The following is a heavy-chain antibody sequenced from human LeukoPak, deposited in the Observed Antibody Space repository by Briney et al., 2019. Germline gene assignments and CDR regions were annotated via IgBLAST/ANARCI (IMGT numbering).Heavy chain of an antibody. J-gene: IGHJ4*02. V-gene: IGHV3-7*01. CDR2: IKGDESAR. D-gene: IGHD1-26*01. CDR3: ARDVGGSLDY. CDR1: VFTFSTYW. Sequence: GGSLRLSCAASVFTFSTYWMAWVRQAPGKGLEWVANIKGDESARHQADSVKGRFTISRDNAQNSVYLQMSSLRGEDTAVYYCARDVGGSLDYWGQGTLVTVSS.